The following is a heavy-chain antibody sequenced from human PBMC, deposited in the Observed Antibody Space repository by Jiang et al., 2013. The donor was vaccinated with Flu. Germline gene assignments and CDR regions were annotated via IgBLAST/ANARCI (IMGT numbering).Heavy chain of an antibody. D-gene: IGHD5-18*01. J-gene: IGHJ6*02. V-gene: IGHV2-70*01. CDR3: ARILGVHREGGYSYPYGLDV. CDR2: INWFDDK. Sequence: KPTQTLTLTCTVSGFSLRTNGMCVSWIRQPPGKALEWLALINWFDDKYYISSLRTRLTISKDTSKNQVVLTMTNMDPVDTATYFCARILGVHREGGYSYPYGLDVWGQGTTVTVSS. CDR1: GFSLRTNGMC.